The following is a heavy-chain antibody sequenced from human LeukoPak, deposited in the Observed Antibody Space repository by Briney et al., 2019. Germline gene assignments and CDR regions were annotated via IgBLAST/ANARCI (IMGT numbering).Heavy chain of an antibody. Sequence: SETLSLTCAVYGGSFSGYYWSWIRQPPGKGLEWIGEINHSGSTNYNPSLKSRVTISVDTSKNQFSLKLSSVTAADTAVYYCARGHGRITIFGVVNNWFDPWGQVTLVTVSS. J-gene: IGHJ5*02. D-gene: IGHD3-3*01. CDR1: GGSFSGYY. CDR2: INHSGST. V-gene: IGHV4-34*01. CDR3: ARGHGRITIFGVVNNWFDP.